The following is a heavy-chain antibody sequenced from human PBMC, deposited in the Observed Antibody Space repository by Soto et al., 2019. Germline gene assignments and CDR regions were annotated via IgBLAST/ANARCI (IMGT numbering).Heavy chain of an antibody. V-gene: IGHV3-30-3*01. J-gene: IGHJ6*02. CDR3: AREGYCSSTSCRQWGSGYGMDV. CDR2: ISYDGSNK. CDR1: GFTFSSYA. D-gene: IGHD2-2*01. Sequence: GGSLRLSCAASGFTFSSYAMHWVRQAPGKGLEWVAVISYDGSNKYYADSVKGRFTISRDNSKNTLYLQMNSLRAEDTAVYYCAREGYCSSTSCRQWGSGYGMDVWGQGTTVTVSS.